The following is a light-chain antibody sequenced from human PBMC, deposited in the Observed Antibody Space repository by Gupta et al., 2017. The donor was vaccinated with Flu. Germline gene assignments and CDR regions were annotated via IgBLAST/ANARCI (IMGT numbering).Light chain of an antibody. CDR1: NIGSKS. V-gene: IGLV3-21*02. J-gene: IGLJ3*02. Sequence: TASSAGGRNNIGSKSVDWCQKKPGQAPVLFVYDDTDRPSGIPERFSGSKYVSTATLTVSGVEDGDDADYYCQRWYESSGNLVFGGGTKLTVL. CDR3: QRWYESSGNLV. CDR2: DDT.